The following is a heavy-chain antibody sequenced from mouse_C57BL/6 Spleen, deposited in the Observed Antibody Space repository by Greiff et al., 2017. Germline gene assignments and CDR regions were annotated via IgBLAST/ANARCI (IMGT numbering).Heavy chain of an antibody. CDR1: GYSITSGYY. V-gene: IGHV3-6*01. CDR2: ISYDGSN. J-gene: IGHJ3*01. CDR3: ARDDYDWFAY. Sequence: VQLQQSGPGLVKPSQSLSLTCSVTGYSITSGYYWNWIRQFPGNKLEWMGYISYDGSNNYNPSLKNRISITRDTSKNQFFLKLNSVTTEDTATYYCARDDYDWFAYWGQGTLVTVSA. D-gene: IGHD2-4*01.